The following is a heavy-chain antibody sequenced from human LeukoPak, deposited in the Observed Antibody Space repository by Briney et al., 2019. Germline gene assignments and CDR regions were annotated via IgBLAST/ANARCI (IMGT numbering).Heavy chain of an antibody. CDR2: IYSGGST. D-gene: IGHD3-10*01. Sequence: GGSLRLSCAASGFTVSSNYMSWVRQAPGKGLEWVSVIYSGGSTYYADSVKGRFTISRDNSKNTLYLQMNSLRAEDTAVYYCARAQYYYGPADYCDQGTLVTVSS. CDR3: ARAQYYYGPADY. J-gene: IGHJ4*02. V-gene: IGHV3-53*01. CDR1: GFTVSSNY.